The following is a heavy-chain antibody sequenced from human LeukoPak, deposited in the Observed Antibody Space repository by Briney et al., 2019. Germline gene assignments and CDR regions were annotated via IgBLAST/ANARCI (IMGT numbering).Heavy chain of an antibody. CDR3: ARYCSSTSCYATKWGLDV. Sequence: SETLSLTCTVSGGSISSGGYYWSWIRQHPGKGLEWIGYIYYSGSTYYNPSPKSRVTISVDTSKNQFSLKLSSVTAADTAVYYCARYCSSTSCYATKWGLDVWGKGTTVTVSS. D-gene: IGHD2-2*01. V-gene: IGHV4-31*03. CDR1: GGSISSGGYY. CDR2: IYYSGST. J-gene: IGHJ6*04.